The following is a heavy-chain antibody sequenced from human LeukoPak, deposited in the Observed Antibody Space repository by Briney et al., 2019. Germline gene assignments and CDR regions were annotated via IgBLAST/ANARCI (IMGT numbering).Heavy chain of an antibody. V-gene: IGHV4-34*01. Sequence: SETLSLTCVVYGGSFSGYYWSWIRQPPGKGLEWIGEINHSGSTNYNPSLKSRVTISVDTSKNQFSLKLSSVTAADTAVYYCARDPSSSWFSWFDPWGQGTLVTVSS. CDR3: ARDPSSSWFSWFDP. CDR1: GGSFSGYY. J-gene: IGHJ5*02. D-gene: IGHD6-13*01. CDR2: INHSGST.